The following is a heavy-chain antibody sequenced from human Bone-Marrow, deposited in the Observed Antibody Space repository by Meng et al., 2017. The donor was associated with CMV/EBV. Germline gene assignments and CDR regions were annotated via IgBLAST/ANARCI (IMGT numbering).Heavy chain of an antibody. CDR3: VREPDYYGMDV. V-gene: IGHV3-21*01. CDR1: GFTFSSYA. CDR2: ISGSSSYI. J-gene: IGHJ6*02. Sequence: GESLKISCAASGFTFSSYAMSWVRQAPGKGLEWVSAISGSSSYIYYADSVKGRFTISRDNAKNSLYLQMNSLRAEDTAVYYCVREPDYYGMDVWGQGTTVTVSS.